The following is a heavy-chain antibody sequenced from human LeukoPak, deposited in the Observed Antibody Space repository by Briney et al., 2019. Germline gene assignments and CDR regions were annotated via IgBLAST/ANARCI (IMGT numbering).Heavy chain of an antibody. Sequence: PSETLSLTCAIYGGSLSDYYWSWIRQPPGKGLEWIGEINRSGNTNYNPSLKSRVSISVDTSKNQFSLKLTSVTAADTAVYYCARDPHYWGQGTLVTVSS. CDR3: ARDPHY. J-gene: IGHJ4*02. CDR2: INRSGNT. CDR1: GGSLSDYY. V-gene: IGHV4-34*01.